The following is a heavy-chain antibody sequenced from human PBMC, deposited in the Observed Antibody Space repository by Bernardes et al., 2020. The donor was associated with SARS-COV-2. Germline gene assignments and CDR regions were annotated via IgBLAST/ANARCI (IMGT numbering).Heavy chain of an antibody. CDR2: IYYRGST. D-gene: IGHD1-26*01. CDR3: AREWSSFDY. V-gene: IGHV4-59*01. Sequence: SETLSLTCTVSGGSMGSYYWSWIRQPPGKGLEWIGYIYYRGSTSYNPSLKSRVTISVDTSKNQFSLRVSSVTAADTAVYYCAREWSSFDYWGQGTLVTVSS. CDR1: GGSMGSYY. J-gene: IGHJ4*02.